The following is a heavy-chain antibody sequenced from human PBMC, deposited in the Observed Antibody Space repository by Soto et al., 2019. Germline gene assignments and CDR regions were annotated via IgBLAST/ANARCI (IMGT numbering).Heavy chain of an antibody. CDR3: ARSMVRGVIDY. J-gene: IGHJ4*02. Sequence: SETLSLTCTVSGGSISSGDYYWSWIRQPPGKGLEWIGYIYYSGSTYCNPSLKSRVTISVDTSKNQFSLKLSSVTAADTAVYYCARSMVRGVIDYWGQGTLVTVSS. V-gene: IGHV4-30-4*01. D-gene: IGHD3-10*01. CDR2: IYYSGST. CDR1: GGSISSGDYY.